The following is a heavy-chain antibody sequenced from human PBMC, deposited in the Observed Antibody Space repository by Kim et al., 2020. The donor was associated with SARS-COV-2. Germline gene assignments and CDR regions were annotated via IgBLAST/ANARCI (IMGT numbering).Heavy chain of an antibody. CDR1: GDSVSSNSAA. CDR2: TYYRSKWYN. Sequence: SQTLSLTCAISGDSVSSNSAAWNRIRQSPSRGLEWLGRTYYRSKWYNDYAVSVKSRITINPDTSKNQFSLQLNSVTPEDTAVYYCARDQNSSSWYPGYFDYWGQGTLVTVSS. CDR3: ARDQNSSSWYPGYFDY. V-gene: IGHV6-1*01. D-gene: IGHD6-13*01. J-gene: IGHJ4*02.